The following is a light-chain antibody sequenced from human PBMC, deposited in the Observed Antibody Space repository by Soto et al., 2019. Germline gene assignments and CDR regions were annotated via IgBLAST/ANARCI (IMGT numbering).Light chain of an antibody. V-gene: IGLV2-14*01. J-gene: IGLJ1*01. Sequence: QSVLTQPASISGSPGQSLTISCTGSGNDVGQYNYVSWYQQYPGEAPKVVIYEVSSRPSGSSNHFSGSKSGNTASLTISGLQAEDEADYYCSSYTNSRTLVFGSGTKVTVL. CDR2: EVS. CDR3: SSYTNSRTLV. CDR1: GNDVGQYNY.